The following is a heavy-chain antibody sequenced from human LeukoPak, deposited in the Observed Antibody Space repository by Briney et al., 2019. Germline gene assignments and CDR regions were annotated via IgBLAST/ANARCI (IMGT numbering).Heavy chain of an antibody. V-gene: IGHV4-59*08. Sequence: SETLSLSCTVSGGSISRYYWTWIRQPPEKGLEWIGYIHNSGTTNSNPSLKSRVTTSMDTSKNQFSLNLNSLTAADTAVYYCARWDTGYDFWGQGTLVTVSS. D-gene: IGHD5-12*01. J-gene: IGHJ4*02. CDR2: IHNSGTT. CDR1: GGSISRYY. CDR3: ARWDTGYDF.